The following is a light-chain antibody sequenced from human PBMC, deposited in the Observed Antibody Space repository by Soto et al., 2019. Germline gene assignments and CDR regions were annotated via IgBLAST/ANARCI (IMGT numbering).Light chain of an antibody. CDR1: QDISNY. Sequence: DIQMTQSPSSLSASVGDRVTITCQASQDISNYLNWYQQKPGKAPKLLIYDASNLETGVPSRFSGSGSGTDFTFTISSLQTEDIATYYCQQYDNLLTFGGGTNVEIK. V-gene: IGKV1-33*01. J-gene: IGKJ4*01. CDR2: DAS. CDR3: QQYDNLLT.